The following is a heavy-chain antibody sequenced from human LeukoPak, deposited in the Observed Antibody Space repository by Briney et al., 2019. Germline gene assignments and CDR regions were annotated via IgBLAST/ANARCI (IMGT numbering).Heavy chain of an antibody. CDR2: IIPILGIA. V-gene: IGHV1-69*04. Sequence: GASVKVSCKASGGTFSSYAISWVRQAPGQGLEWMGRIIPILGIANYAQKFQGRVTITADKSTSTAYMELSSLRSEDTAVYYCASGGSNDWFDPWGQGTLVTVSS. J-gene: IGHJ5*02. CDR3: ASGGSNDWFDP. CDR1: GGTFSSYA.